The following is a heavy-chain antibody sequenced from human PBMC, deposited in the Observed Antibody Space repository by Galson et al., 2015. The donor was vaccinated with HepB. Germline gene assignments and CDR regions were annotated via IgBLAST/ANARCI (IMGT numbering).Heavy chain of an antibody. CDR2: ISYDGSNK. CDR1: GFTFSSYA. CDR3: ARGPPGYYDSSGYEELFDP. D-gene: IGHD3-22*01. J-gene: IGHJ5*02. Sequence: SLRLSCAASGFTFSSYAMHWVRQAPGKGLEWVAVISYDGSNKYYADSVKGRFTISRDNSKNTLYLQMNSLRAEDTAVYYCARGPPGYYDSSGYEELFDPWGQGTLVTVSS. V-gene: IGHV3-30-3*01.